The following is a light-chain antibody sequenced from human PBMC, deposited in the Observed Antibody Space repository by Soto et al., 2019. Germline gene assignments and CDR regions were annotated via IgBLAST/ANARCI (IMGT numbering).Light chain of an antibody. Sequence: QSVLTQPPSVSAAPGQKVTISCSGSSSNIGNNYVSWYQQLPGTAPKLLIYDNNKRPSGIPDRFSGSKSGTSATLGITGLQTGDEADYYCGTWDSRLSAAVVFGGGTQLTVL. V-gene: IGLV1-51*01. CDR1: SSNIGNNY. CDR2: DNN. J-gene: IGLJ2*01. CDR3: GTWDSRLSAAVV.